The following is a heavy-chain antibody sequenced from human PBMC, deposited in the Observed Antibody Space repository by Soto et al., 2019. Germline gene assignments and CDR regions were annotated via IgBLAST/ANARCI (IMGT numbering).Heavy chain of an antibody. Sequence: EVQLVESGGGLVKPGGSLRLSCAASGFTFSTYGMNWVRQAPGKGLEWLSSISVSGHYIYYADSVKGRFTISRDNAKNSLFLQMNSLRGEDTAVYYCARSGLALPYSASHWFDPWGHGTLVTVSS. CDR1: GFTFSTYG. CDR2: ISVSGHYI. J-gene: IGHJ5*02. CDR3: ARSGLALPYSASHWFDP. V-gene: IGHV3-21*01. D-gene: IGHD3-22*01.